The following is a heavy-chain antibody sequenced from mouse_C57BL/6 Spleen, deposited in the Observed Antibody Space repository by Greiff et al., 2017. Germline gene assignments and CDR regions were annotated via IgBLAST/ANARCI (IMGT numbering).Heavy chain of an antibody. J-gene: IGHJ4*01. CDR3: ARMYDYDVREYAMDY. D-gene: IGHD2-4*01. V-gene: IGHV1-53*01. CDR2: INPSNGGT. CDR1: GYTFTSYW. Sequence: QVQLQQPGTELVKPGASLKLSCKASGYTFTSYWLHCLKQRPRQGLVWFGNINPSNGGTIYNETFKSQATLTVDKSSSTAYMQLSSLTSEDSAVYYCARMYDYDVREYAMDYWGQGTSVTVSS.